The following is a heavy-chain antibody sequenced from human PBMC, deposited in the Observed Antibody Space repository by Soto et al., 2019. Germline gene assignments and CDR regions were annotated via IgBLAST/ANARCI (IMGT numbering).Heavy chain of an antibody. Sequence: QVQLQESGPGLVKPSQTLSLTCTVSGGSISSGGYHWTWIRQHPGKGLEWIGYIYYSGSTYYNPSLKSRVSISLDTSTNQFSLKLSSVTAADTALYYCAREPLRAYTSGTYGMDVWGQGTTVTVSS. J-gene: IGHJ6*02. V-gene: IGHV4-31*03. CDR2: IYYSGST. CDR1: GGSISSGGYH. D-gene: IGHD5-18*01. CDR3: AREPLRAYTSGTYGMDV.